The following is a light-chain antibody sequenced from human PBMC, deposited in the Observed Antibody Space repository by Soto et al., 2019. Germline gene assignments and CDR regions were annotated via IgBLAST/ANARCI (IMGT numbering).Light chain of an antibody. CDR2: GAS. CDR3: QQNGSSSFT. CDR1: QSVASSY. J-gene: IGKJ2*01. Sequence: EIVLTQSPGTLSLSPGEGATLSCRASQSVASSYLAWYQQKPGQAPRLIIYGASNRATGTQDRFSGGGSGTDFTLTISRLEPEDFAVYYCQQNGSSSFTLGQGTKLEIK. V-gene: IGKV3-20*01.